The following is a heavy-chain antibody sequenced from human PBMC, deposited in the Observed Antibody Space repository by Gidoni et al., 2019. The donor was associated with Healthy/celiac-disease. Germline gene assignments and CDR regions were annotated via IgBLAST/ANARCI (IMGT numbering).Heavy chain of an antibody. Sequence: QVQLVESGGGLVKPGGSLRLSCAASGFTFSDYYMSWIRKAPGKGLEWVSVIGSSAGIIYYADFVKGRFTISRDNGKNSLYLQMNSLRAEDTAVYYCARGVDFWSGYYKEYYGMDVWGQGTTVTVSS. D-gene: IGHD3-3*01. CDR3: ARGVDFWSGYYKEYYGMDV. CDR2: IGSSAGII. CDR1: GFTFSDYY. J-gene: IGHJ6*02. V-gene: IGHV3-11*01.